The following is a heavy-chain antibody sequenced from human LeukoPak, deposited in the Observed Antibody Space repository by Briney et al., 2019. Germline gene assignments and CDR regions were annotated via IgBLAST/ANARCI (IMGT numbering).Heavy chain of an antibody. CDR2: ISGSGGST. D-gene: IGHD3-22*01. CDR3: AKGLNYESSAAFDY. Sequence: GGSLRLSCTASGFAFSSYAMTWVRQAPGKGLEWVSGISGSGGSTYYADSVKGRFTISRDNSRNTLYLQMNSLRAADTAVYYCAKGLNYESSAAFDYWVQGTLVTVSS. CDR1: GFAFSSYA. J-gene: IGHJ4*02. V-gene: IGHV3-23*01.